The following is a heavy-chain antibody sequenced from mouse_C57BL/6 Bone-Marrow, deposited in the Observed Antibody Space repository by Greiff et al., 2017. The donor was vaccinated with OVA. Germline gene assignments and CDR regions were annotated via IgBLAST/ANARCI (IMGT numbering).Heavy chain of an antibody. Sequence: EVKLVESGAELVRPGASVKLSCTASGFNIKDDYMHWVKQRPEQGLEWIGWIDPENGDTEYASKFQGKATITADTSSNTAYLQLSSLTSEDTAVYYCARRPPWFAYWGQGTLVTVSA. CDR1: GFNIKDDY. J-gene: IGHJ3*01. CDR2: IDPENGDT. D-gene: IGHD2-12*01. CDR3: ARRPPWFAY. V-gene: IGHV14-4*01.